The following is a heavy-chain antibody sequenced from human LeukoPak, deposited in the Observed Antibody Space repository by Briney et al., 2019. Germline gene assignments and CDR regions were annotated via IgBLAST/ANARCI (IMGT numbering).Heavy chain of an antibody. CDR3: AIRATLTVFDI. CDR2: IYHSGST. D-gene: IGHD2-15*01. J-gene: IGHJ3*02. Sequence: SETLSLTCAVSGYSISSGYYWGWIRQPPGKGLEWIGSIYHSGSTYYNPSLKSRVTISVDTSKNQFSLKLSSVTAADTAVYYGAIRATLTVFDIWGQGTMVTVSS. V-gene: IGHV4-38-2*01. CDR1: GYSISSGYY.